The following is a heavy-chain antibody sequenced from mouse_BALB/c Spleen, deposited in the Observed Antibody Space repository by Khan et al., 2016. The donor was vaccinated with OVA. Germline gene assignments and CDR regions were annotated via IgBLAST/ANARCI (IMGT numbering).Heavy chain of an antibody. CDR3: LQSLFNNGRAYEGFAY. CDR2: ISPNSDGS. V-gene: IGHV1S136*01. D-gene: IGHD1-1*01. Sequence: EVQLQQSGPELVKPGASVKMSCKASGYTFTSYVMHWVKQKPRQGLEWIGYISPNSDGSKYNEKFRGKATLTSDKSSSTAYMELSSLTFEDSADDYWLQSLFNNGRAYEGFAYWGQGTLVTVSA. J-gene: IGHJ3*01. CDR1: GYTFTSYV.